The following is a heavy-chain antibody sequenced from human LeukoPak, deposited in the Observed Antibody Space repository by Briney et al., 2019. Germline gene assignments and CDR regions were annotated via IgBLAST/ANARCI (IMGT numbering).Heavy chain of an antibody. J-gene: IGHJ4*02. CDR2: MNPNSGNT. CDR1: GYTFTSYD. CDR3: ASPRGDSSVFLGY. Sequence: GASVKVSCKASGYTFTSYDINWVRQATGQGLEWMGWMNPNSGNTGYAQRFQGRVTMTRNTSISTAYMELSSLRSEDTAVYYCASPRGDSSVFLGYWGQGTLVTVSS. D-gene: IGHD3-22*01. V-gene: IGHV1-8*01.